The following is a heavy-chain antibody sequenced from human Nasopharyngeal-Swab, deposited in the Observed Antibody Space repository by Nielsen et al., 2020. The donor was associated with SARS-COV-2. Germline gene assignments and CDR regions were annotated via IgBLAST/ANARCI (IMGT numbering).Heavy chain of an antibody. CDR1: GFTVSSNY. CDR3: AKVRPDGSGSYTYYFDY. CDR2: IYSCGST. J-gene: IGHJ4*02. V-gene: IGHV3-53*01. D-gene: IGHD3-10*01. Sequence: GGSLRLSCAASGFTVSSNYMSWVRQAPGKGLEWVSVIYSCGSTYYADSVKGRFTISRDNSKNTLYLQMNSLRAEDTAVYYCAKVRPDGSGSYTYYFDYWGQGTLVTVSS.